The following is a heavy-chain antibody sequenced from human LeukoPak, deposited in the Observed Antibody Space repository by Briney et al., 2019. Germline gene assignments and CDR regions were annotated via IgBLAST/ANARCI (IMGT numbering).Heavy chain of an antibody. CDR1: GGSLTRYH. D-gene: IGHD1-26*01. CDR3: ARRGVGATTWDAFDI. J-gene: IGHJ3*02. CDR2: INYSGRT. Sequence: SETLSLTCTVSGGSLTRYHWGWLGQPPGKGLEWIGYINYSGRTNYSPSLESRGTILLDKYKNQFALQLRSVAAADTAVYYCARRGVGATTWDAFDIWGQGTLVTVSS. V-gene: IGHV4-59*08.